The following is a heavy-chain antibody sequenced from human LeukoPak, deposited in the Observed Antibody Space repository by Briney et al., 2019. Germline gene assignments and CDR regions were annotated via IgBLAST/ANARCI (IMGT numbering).Heavy chain of an antibody. D-gene: IGHD3-3*01. V-gene: IGHV3-7*01. J-gene: IGHJ4*02. Sequence: PGGSLRLSCAASGSTFSSYWMSWVRQAPGKGLEWVANIKQDGSEKYYVDSVKGRFTISRDNAKNSLYLQMNSLRAEDTAVYYCARGAEEAIFGVVIPDYWGQGTLVTVSS. CDR1: GSTFSSYW. CDR2: IKQDGSEK. CDR3: ARGAEEAIFGVVIPDY.